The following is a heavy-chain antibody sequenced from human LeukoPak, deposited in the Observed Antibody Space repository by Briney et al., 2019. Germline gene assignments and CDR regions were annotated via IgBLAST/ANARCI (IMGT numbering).Heavy chain of an antibody. D-gene: IGHD2-15*01. Sequence: SETLSLTCTVSGGSISSYYWSWIRQPPVKGLEWIGYIYYSGSTDYNPSLKSRVTISVDTSKNQFSLKLSSVTAADTAVYYCARGPYCSGGECHFFSFDYWGQGTLVTVSS. V-gene: IGHV4-59*01. CDR3: ARGPYCSGGECHFFSFDY. CDR1: GGSISSYY. CDR2: IYYSGST. J-gene: IGHJ4*02.